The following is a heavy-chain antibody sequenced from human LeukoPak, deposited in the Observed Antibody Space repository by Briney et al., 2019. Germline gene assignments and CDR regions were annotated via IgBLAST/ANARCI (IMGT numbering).Heavy chain of an antibody. CDR1: GYTFTGYY. CDR2: MNPNSGNT. CDR3: ARVRGYDFWSGSYNWFDP. Sequence: ASVKVSCKASGYTFTGYYMHWVRQATGQGLEWMGWMNPNSGNTGYAQKFQGRVTITRNTSISTAYMELSSLRSEDTAVYYCARVRGYDFWSGSYNWFDPWGQGTLVTVSS. V-gene: IGHV1-8*03. J-gene: IGHJ5*02. D-gene: IGHD3-3*01.